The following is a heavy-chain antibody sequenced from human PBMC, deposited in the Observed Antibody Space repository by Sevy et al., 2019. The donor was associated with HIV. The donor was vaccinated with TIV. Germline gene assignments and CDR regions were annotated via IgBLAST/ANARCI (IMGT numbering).Heavy chain of an antibody. V-gene: IGHV3-48*04. CDR3: ARAAYYCSTTSCYIDY. J-gene: IGHJ4*02. Sequence: GGSLRLSCSASGFTFSPYSMNWVRQAPGKGLEWISYIGGTTSNTEYADSVKGRFTISRDNAKNSLYLQMNSLRVEDTAVYYCARAAYYCSTTSCYIDYWGQGTLVTVSS. CDR2: IGGTTSNT. CDR1: GFTFSPYS. D-gene: IGHD2-2*02.